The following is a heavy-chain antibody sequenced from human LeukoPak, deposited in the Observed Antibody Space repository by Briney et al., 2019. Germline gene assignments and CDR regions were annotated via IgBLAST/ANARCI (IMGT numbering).Heavy chain of an antibody. CDR2: IYYNGGT. CDR3: AGIAVSGYSSRWYDY. CDR1: GGSISSYY. D-gene: IGHD6-13*01. V-gene: IGHV4-59*01. Sequence: SETLSLTCTVSGGSISSYYWSWIRQPPGRGLEWIGYIYYNGGTSYNPSLKSRVTISVDTSKNQFSLRLSSVTAADTAVYFCAGIAVSGYSSRWYDYWGQGTPVTVSS. J-gene: IGHJ4*02.